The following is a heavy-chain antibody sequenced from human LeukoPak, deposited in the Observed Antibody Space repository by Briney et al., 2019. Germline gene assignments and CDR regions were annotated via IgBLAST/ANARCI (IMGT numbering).Heavy chain of an antibody. CDR1: GFTFSTFE. CDR2: ISSRESTK. D-gene: IGHD2-2*01. Sequence: GGSLRLSCAASGFTFSTFEMTWVRQAPGKGLEWVSYISSRESTKYYADSVTARFTISRDHAKNSVYPQMNSLRAEDTAVYYCARYCSTTSCHFYGMDVWGRGTSVTVSS. J-gene: IGHJ6*02. CDR3: ARYCSTTSCHFYGMDV. V-gene: IGHV3-48*03.